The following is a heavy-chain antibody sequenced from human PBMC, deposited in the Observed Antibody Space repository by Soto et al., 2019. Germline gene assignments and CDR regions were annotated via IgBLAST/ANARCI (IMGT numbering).Heavy chain of an antibody. D-gene: IGHD6-25*01. V-gene: IGHV1-3*01. CDR2: LNPDTGNT. Sequence: QVQLVQSGAELKKPGASVNISCTASGFTFSDNLINWVRQAPGQGLEWMGWLNPDTGNTRYSETFQGRVTISRHSSASRAYLERSDLENNDTALYICARDRRSVGQRVNDSFDVWGHRSMITVSS. J-gene: IGHJ3*01. CDR1: GFTFSDNL. CDR3: ARDRRSVGQRVNDSFDV.